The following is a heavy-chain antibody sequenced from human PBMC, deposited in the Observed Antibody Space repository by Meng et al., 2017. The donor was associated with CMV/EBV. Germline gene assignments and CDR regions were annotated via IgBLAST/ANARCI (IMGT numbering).Heavy chain of an antibody. V-gene: IGHV3-43D*03. J-gene: IGHJ3*02. CDR1: GFTFDDYA. Sequence: GESLKISCAASGFTFDDYAMHWVRQAPGKGLEWVSLISWDGGSTYYADSVKGRFTISRDNSKNSLYLQMNSLRAEDTALYYCANGRSQNYYDSSGYSKPPHDAFYIWGQGTMVTVSS. D-gene: IGHD3-22*01. CDR2: ISWDGGST. CDR3: ANGRSQNYYDSSGYSKPPHDAFYI.